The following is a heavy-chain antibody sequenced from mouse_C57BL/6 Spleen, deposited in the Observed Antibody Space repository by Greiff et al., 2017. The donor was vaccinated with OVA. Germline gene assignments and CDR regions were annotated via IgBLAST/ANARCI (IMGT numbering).Heavy chain of an antibody. CDR1: GYTFTSYW. CDR3: ARPGSLGSFDY. D-gene: IGHD3-1*01. V-gene: IGHV1-72*01. CDR2: IAPNSGGT. Sequence: VQLQQPGAELVKPGASVKLSCKASGYTFTSYWMHWVKQRPGRGLEWIGRIAPNSGGTKYNEKFKSKATLTVDKPSSTAYMQLSSLTSEDSAVYYCARPGSLGSFDYWGQGTTLTVSS. J-gene: IGHJ2*01.